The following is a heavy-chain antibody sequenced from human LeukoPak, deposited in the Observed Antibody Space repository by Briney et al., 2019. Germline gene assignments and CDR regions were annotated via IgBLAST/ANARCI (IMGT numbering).Heavy chain of an antibody. CDR1: GYSFTDNY. V-gene: IGHV1-2*02. Sequence: ASVKVSCKASGYSFTDNYIHWVRQAPGQGLEWMGSINANDGGPNYAHKFHDRVAMARDTAIRTAYMELSSLTSDDSAVYFCARDQRQQNYYESIGYMDYWGQGALVTVSS. D-gene: IGHD3-22*01. CDR2: INANDGGP. J-gene: IGHJ4*02. CDR3: ARDQRQQNYYESIGYMDY.